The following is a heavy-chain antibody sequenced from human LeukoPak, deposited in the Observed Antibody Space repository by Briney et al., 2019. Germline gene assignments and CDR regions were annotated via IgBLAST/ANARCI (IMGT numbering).Heavy chain of an antibody. CDR2: IKSKTDGGTT. D-gene: IGHD2-2*01. J-gene: IGHJ6*03. CDR3: TTEDIVVVPAAIGSHYYYYYYMDV. Sequence: GGSLRLSCAASGFTFSNAWVSWVRQAPGKGLEWVGRIKSKTDGGTTDYAAPVKGRFTISRDDSKNTLYLQMNSLKTEDTAVYYCTTEDIVVVPAAIGSHYYYYYYMDVWGKGTTVTVSS. V-gene: IGHV3-15*01. CDR1: GFTFSNAW.